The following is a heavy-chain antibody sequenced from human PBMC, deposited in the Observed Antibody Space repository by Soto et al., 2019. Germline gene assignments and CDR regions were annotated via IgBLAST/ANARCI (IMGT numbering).Heavy chain of an antibody. CDR1: GFSLTSSGVG. CDR3: AHRIFTSGSFSAFDG. CDR2: IYWDDDK. J-gene: IGHJ3*01. Sequence: QITLKESGPTLVKPTQALTLTCTCSGFSLTSSGVGVGWIRQAPGKTLEWLVIIYWDDDKRYSPSLKSRLANTKDTSKNEVVLTMANVNAVYTATYYCAHRIFTSGSFSAFDGWGQGTLVTVSS. V-gene: IGHV2-5*02. D-gene: IGHD3-10*01.